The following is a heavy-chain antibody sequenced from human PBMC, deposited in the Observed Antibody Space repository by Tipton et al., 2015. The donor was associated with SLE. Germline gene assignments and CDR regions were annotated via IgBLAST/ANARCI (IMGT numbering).Heavy chain of an antibody. CDR1: GGSISTGSHY. D-gene: IGHD3-22*01. CDR3: ASIPQYYYDSSGYYSDY. V-gene: IGHV4-39*01. CDR2: IYYSGST. Sequence: TLSLTCIVSGGSISTGSHYWGWIRQPPGKGLEWIGSIYYSGSTYYNPSLKSRVTMSIDTSKNQFSLKLSSVTVADTAVYYCASIPQYYYDSSGYYSDYWGQGTLVTVSS. J-gene: IGHJ4*02.